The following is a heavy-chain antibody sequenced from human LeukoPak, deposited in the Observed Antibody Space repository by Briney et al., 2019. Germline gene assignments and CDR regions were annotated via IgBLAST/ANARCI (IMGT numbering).Heavy chain of an antibody. D-gene: IGHD3-10*01. CDR1: GFTFDDYA. CDR2: ISWNSGSI. Sequence: GGSLRLSCAASGFTFDDYAMHWVRQAPGKGLEWVSGISWNSGSIGYADSVKGRFTISRDNAKNSLYLQMNSLRAEDTALYYCAKGYGSGSYGHDAFYIWGQGTMVTVSS. V-gene: IGHV3-9*01. CDR3: AKGYGSGSYGHDAFYI. J-gene: IGHJ3*02.